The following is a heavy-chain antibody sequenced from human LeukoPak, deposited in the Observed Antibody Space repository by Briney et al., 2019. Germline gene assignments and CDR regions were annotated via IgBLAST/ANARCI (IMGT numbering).Heavy chain of an antibody. Sequence: GGSLRLSCAASGFTVSSNYMSWVRQAPGKGLEWVSVIYSGGSTYYADSVKGRFTISRDNSKNTLYLQMNSLRAEDTAVYYCARDDFWSGYYRAYWGQGTLVTVSS. J-gene: IGHJ4*02. CDR2: IYSGGST. CDR1: GFTVSSNY. D-gene: IGHD3-3*01. CDR3: ARDDFWSGYYRAY. V-gene: IGHV3-66*02.